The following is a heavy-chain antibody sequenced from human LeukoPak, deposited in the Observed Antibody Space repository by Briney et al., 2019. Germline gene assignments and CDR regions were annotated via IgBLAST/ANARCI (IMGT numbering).Heavy chain of an antibody. CDR1: GFTFSSYN. CDR2: ISSSSTYI. D-gene: IGHD3-16*01. CDR3: ARPGGDSSRVYSYYHLDV. Sequence: GGSLRLSCAASGFTFSSYNMNWVRQAPGKGLEWVSSISSSSTYIYYADSMEGRFTISRDNAKNSLYLQMNSLRAEAKAVYYCARPGGDSSRVYSYYHLDVWGKGTTVTVSS. V-gene: IGHV3-21*01. J-gene: IGHJ6*03.